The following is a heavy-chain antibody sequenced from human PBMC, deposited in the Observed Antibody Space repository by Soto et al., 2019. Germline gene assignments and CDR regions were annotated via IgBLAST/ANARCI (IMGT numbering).Heavy chain of an antibody. D-gene: IGHD6-6*01. CDR1: GGSFSGYY. CDR3: ARGGLAARFYYYYGMDV. CDR2: INHSGST. Sequence: SETLSLTCAVYGGSFSGYYWSWIRQPPGKGLEWIGEINHSGSTNYNPSLKSRVTISVDTSKNQFSLKLSSVTAADTAVYYCARGGLAARFYYYYGMDVWGQGTTVTVSS. V-gene: IGHV4-34*01. J-gene: IGHJ6*02.